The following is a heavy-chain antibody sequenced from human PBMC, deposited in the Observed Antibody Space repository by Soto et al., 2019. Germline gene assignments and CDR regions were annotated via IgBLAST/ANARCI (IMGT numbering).Heavy chain of an antibody. CDR3: ARDPSTTGYYGLDV. Sequence: GGSLRLSCAASGFTVKSYQMNWVRQAPGKGLEWVSVIYSGGVTYYAGSVKGRFTITRDSSKNTVYLQMNSLRAEDTAMYYCARDPSTTGYYGLDVWGQGTTVTV. CDR2: IYSGGVT. D-gene: IGHD3-10*01. V-gene: IGHV3-53*01. J-gene: IGHJ6*02. CDR1: GFTVKSYQ.